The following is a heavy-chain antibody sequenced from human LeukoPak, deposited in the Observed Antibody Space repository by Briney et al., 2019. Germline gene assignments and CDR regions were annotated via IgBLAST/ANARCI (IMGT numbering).Heavy chain of an antibody. CDR2: ITPIFGTA. CDR1: GGTFSRFT. V-gene: IGHV1-69*13. Sequence: SVKVSCKASGGTFSRFTISWVRQAPGQGFEWTGGITPIFGTANFAQKFQGRVSITADESTSTAFMELSSLRSEDTAVYYCAREWGLESSGYYYAYWGQGTLVTVSS. CDR3: AREWGLESSGYYYAY. D-gene: IGHD3-22*01. J-gene: IGHJ4*02.